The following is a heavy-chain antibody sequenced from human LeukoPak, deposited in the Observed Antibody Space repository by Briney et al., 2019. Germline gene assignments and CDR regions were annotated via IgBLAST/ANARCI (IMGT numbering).Heavy chain of an antibody. CDR2: IWYDGGNK. V-gene: IGHV3-33*01. CDR1: GFTFSSYG. CDR3: ARALSPRVRGYYYYGMDV. D-gene: IGHD3-10*01. Sequence: GGSLRLSCAASGFTFSSYGMHWVRQAPGEGLEWVAVIWYDGGNKYYADSVKGRFTISRDNSKNTLYLQMNSLRAEDTAVYYCARALSPRVRGYYYYGMDVWGQGTTVTVSS. J-gene: IGHJ6*02.